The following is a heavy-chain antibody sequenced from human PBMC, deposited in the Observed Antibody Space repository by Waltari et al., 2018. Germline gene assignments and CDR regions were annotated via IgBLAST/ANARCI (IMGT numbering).Heavy chain of an antibody. D-gene: IGHD3-16*01. CDR3: ARDLGAAMNY. V-gene: IGHV3-7*01. CDR2: IKEDGSEN. Sequence: EVQLVESGGGLVQPGGSLRVSCAASGFTFTRHGTSGVRQAPGKGLDWVANIKEDGSENHYADSVKGRFTISRDNAKNSLFLQMNSLRVEDTAVYYCARDLGAAMNYWGQGTLVTVSS. J-gene: IGHJ4*02. CDR1: GFTFTRHG.